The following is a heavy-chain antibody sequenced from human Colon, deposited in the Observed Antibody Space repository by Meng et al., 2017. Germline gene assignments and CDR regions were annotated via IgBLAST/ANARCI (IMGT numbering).Heavy chain of an antibody. CDR1: GFNFNTYA. D-gene: IGHD1-14*01. Sequence: QVLLVESGGGVVQPGRSLTLSCVASGFNFNTYAMHWVRQAPGKGLEWVAVISSDANYKYYAASVQGRFSISRDNSENTVYLQMNSLRPEDMSTYYCASSHNLYLVYWGQGTLVTVSS. V-gene: IGHV3-30*01. CDR2: ISSDANYK. J-gene: IGHJ4*02. CDR3: ASSHNLYLVY.